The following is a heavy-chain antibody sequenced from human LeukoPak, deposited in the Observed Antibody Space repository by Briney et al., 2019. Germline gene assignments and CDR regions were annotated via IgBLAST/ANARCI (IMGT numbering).Heavy chain of an antibody. J-gene: IGHJ4*02. CDR1: GFTFSSYS. Sequence: GGSLRLSCAASGFTFSSYSMNWVRQAPGKGLEWVSSISSSSSYIYYADSVKGRFTISRDNSKNTLYLQMNSLRAEDTAVYYCATSRYGDLEDYWGQGTLVTVSS. D-gene: IGHD4-17*01. V-gene: IGHV3-21*01. CDR3: ATSRYGDLEDY. CDR2: ISSSSSYI.